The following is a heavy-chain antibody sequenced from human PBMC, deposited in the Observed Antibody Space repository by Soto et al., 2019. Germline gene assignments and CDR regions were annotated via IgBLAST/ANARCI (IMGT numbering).Heavy chain of an antibody. V-gene: IGHV1-69*04. D-gene: IGHD6-13*01. CDR3: ARDPLEGSSSWPSNWFDP. Sequence: ASVKVSCKASGGTFSSYTISWVRQAPGQGLEWMGRIIPILGIANYAQKFQGRVTITADKSTSTAYMELSSLRSEDTAVYYCARDPLEGSSSWPSNWFDPWGQGTLVTVSS. J-gene: IGHJ5*02. CDR2: IIPILGIA. CDR1: GGTFSSYT.